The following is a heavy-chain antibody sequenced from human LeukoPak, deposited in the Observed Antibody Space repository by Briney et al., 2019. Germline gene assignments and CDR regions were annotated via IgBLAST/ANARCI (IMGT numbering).Heavy chain of an antibody. CDR2: IYTSGST. CDR1: GGSISSGSYY. D-gene: IGHD3-9*01. CDR3: ARETYYDILTGYYHWFDP. J-gene: IGHJ5*02. V-gene: IGHV4-61*02. Sequence: PSETLSLTCTVSGGSISSGSYYWSWIRQPAGKGLEWIGRIYTSGSTNYNPSLKSRVTISVDTSKNQFSLKLSSVTAADTAVYYCARETYYDILTGYYHWFDPWGQGTLVTVSS.